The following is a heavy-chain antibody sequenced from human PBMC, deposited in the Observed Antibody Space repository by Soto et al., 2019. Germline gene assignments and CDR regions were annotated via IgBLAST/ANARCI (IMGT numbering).Heavy chain of an antibody. D-gene: IGHD7-27*01. CDR3: ARSNWYSEY. V-gene: IGHV4-59*11. J-gene: IGHJ4*02. CDR1: GGSINNHY. Sequence: QVQLQESGPGLVKPSETLSLTCTVSGGSINNHYWSWIRQPPGKGLEWIGYIYYTGCTNYNPSRKSRFTISVDTSKNQFSLNLTSLNAADTAIYYCARSNWYSEYWGQGTLVTVSS. CDR2: IYYTGCT.